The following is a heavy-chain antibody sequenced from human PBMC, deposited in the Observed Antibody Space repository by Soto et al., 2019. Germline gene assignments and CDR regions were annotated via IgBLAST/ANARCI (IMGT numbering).Heavy chain of an antibody. CDR3: ARVVPGAEAWFGP. D-gene: IGHD2-2*01. CDR1: GYTFSNYG. J-gene: IGHJ5*02. CDR2: ISLYSDGT. Sequence: QVQLVQSGGEVKRPGASVKVSCKTSGYTFSNYGITWVRQAPGQPLEWLGWISLYSDGTNYAQKFQGSVSMTTDTSTTTAYMELRSLSSDDTAVYYCARVVPGAEAWFGPWGQGTLVTVSS. V-gene: IGHV1-18*01.